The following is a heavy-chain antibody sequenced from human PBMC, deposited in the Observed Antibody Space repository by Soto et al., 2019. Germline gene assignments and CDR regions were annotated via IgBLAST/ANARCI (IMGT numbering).Heavy chain of an antibody. J-gene: IGHJ4*02. CDR3: ARVILSWGLTKRPYYFDF. CDR2: NFYSGSS. Sequence: QVQLQESGPGLVKPSQTLSLACSLSGGSIYTGNYYWSCIRQHPGKGLEWIGYNFYSGSSFYNPSLKSRVAISVDTSKNQFSLTLSSVTAADTAVYYCARVILSWGLTKRPYYFDFWGQGTLVTVSS. D-gene: IGHD7-27*01. CDR1: GGSIYTGNYY. V-gene: IGHV4-31*03.